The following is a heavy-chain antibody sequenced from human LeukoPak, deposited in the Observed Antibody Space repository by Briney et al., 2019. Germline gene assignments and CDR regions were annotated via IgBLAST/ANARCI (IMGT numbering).Heavy chain of an antibody. Sequence: PGGSLRLSCAASGFTFSSYSMNWVRQAPGKGLEWVSYISSRSRTRYYADSVKGRFTISRDNAKNSLYLQMNSLRAEATAVYYCARDQFPTVSLDYWGQGTLVTVSS. CDR3: ARDQFPTVSLDY. D-gene: IGHD4-17*01. V-gene: IGHV3-48*04. CDR1: GFTFSSYS. CDR2: ISSRSRTR. J-gene: IGHJ4*02.